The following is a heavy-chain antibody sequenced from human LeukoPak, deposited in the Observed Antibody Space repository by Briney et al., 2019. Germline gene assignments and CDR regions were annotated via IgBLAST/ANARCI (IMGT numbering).Heavy chain of an antibody. J-gene: IGHJ3*02. V-gene: IGHV4-34*01. CDR3: ARSLRGSYPDAFDI. D-gene: IGHD1-26*01. CDR2: INHSGST. CDR1: GGSFGGYY. Sequence: SETLSLTCAVYGGSFGGYYWSWIRQPPGKGLEWIGEINHSGSTNYNPSLKSRVTISVDTSKNQFSLKLSSVTAADTAVYYCARSLRGSYPDAFDIWGQGTMVTVSS.